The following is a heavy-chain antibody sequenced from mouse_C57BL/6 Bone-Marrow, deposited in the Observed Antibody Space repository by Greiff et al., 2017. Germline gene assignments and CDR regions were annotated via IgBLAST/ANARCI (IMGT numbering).Heavy chain of an antibody. D-gene: IGHD1-1*01. CDR2: IDPSDSYT. Sequence: VKLQQPGAELVKPGASVKLSCKASGYTFTSYWMQWVKQRPGQGLEWIGEIDPSDSYTNYNQKFKGKATLTVDTSSSTAYMQLSSLTSEDSAVYYCARHYGSSYGWYFDVWGTGTTVTVSS. J-gene: IGHJ1*03. CDR1: GYTFTSYW. V-gene: IGHV1-50*01. CDR3: ARHYGSSYGWYFDV.